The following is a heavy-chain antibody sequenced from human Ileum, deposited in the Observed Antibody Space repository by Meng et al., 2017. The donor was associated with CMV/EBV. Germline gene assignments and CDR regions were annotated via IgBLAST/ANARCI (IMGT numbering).Heavy chain of an antibody. CDR2: IFYNGVS. CDR3: ARKSLNWFDP. Sequence: LTCNGSGGSISSGDYYWSWIRQPPGNVPEWIGYIFYNGVSYSNPSLKSRVTMSVDTSKNQFSLRLTSATAADTAVYYCARKSLNWFDPWGQGILVTVSS. V-gene: IGHV4-30-4*08. CDR1: GGSISSGDYY. J-gene: IGHJ5*02.